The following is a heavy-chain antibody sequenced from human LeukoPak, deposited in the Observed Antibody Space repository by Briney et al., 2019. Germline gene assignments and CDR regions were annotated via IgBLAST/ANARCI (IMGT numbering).Heavy chain of an antibody. D-gene: IGHD3-10*01. Sequence: ASVKVSCKASGYTFTGYYMHWVRQAPGQGLEWMGWINPNSGGTNYAQKFQGRVTMTRDTSISTAYMELSRLRSDDTAVYYCARDLGWFGELLGLDYWGQGTLVTVSS. J-gene: IGHJ4*02. CDR1: GYTFTGYY. CDR3: ARDLGWFGELLGLDY. V-gene: IGHV1-2*02. CDR2: INPNSGGT.